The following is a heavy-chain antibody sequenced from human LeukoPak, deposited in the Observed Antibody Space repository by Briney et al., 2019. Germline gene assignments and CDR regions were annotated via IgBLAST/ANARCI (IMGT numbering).Heavy chain of an antibody. CDR2: ISNDGSNK. D-gene: IGHD2-21*02. J-gene: IGHJ4*02. CDR3: ARDFSGGDDWYFDY. Sequence: GGSLRLSCAASGFTFSSYAMHWVRQAPGKGLEWVAVISNDGSNKYYADSVKGRFTISRDNSKNTLYLQMNSLRAEDTAVYYCARDFSGGDDWYFDYWGQGTLVTVSS. V-gene: IGHV3-30-3*01. CDR1: GFTFSSYA.